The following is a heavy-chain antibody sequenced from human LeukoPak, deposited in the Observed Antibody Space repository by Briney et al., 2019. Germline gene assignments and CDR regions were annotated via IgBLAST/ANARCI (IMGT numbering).Heavy chain of an antibody. CDR2: IKQDGSEK. J-gene: IGHJ6*03. V-gene: IGHV3-7*01. CDR1: GFTFSSYW. CDR3: ARVRVGSSGWYYYYYYYMDV. D-gene: IGHD6-19*01. Sequence: GGSLRLSCAASGFTFSSYWMSWVRQAPGKGLEWVANIKQDGSEKYYVDSVKGRFTISRDNAKNSLYLQMNSLRAEDTAVYYCARVRVGSSGWYYYYYYYMDVWGKGTTVTISS.